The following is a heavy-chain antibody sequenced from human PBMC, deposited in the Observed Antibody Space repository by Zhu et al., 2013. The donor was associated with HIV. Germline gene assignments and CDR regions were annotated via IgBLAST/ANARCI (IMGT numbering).Heavy chain of an antibody. CDR2: IKGDGSER. J-gene: IGHJ4*02. D-gene: IGHD4-4*01. Sequence: EVQLVESGGGLVQPGGSLRLSCAASGFTFSSYWMSWVRQAPGKGLEWVANIKGDGSERHYVDSVQGRFTISRDNAKDSLYLQMNSLRAEDTAVYYCARDMGFYTNHACHWGQGTLVTVSS. V-gene: IGHV3-7*03. CDR3: ARDMGFYTNHACH. CDR1: GFTFSSYW.